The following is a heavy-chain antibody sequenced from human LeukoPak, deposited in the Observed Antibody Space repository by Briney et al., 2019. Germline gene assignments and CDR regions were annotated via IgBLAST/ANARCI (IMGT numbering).Heavy chain of an antibody. CDR2: INPNSGGT. CDR1: GYTFTGYY. V-gene: IGHV1-2*02. D-gene: IGHD5-18*01. CDR3: ARDSSPQDTAMGYDAFDI. J-gene: IGHJ3*02. Sequence: ASVKVSCKASGYTFTGYYMHWVRQAPGQGLEWMGWINPNSGGTNYAQKFQGRVTMTRDTSISTAYMELSRLRSDDTAVYYCARDSSPQDTAMGYDAFDIWGQGTMVTVSS.